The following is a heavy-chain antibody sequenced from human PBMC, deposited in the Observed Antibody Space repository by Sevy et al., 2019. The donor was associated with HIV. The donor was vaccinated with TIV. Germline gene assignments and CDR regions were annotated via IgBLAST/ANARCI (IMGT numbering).Heavy chain of an antibody. CDR3: ALERLSSDVAEYFQN. Sequence: GGSLRLSCAASGFTFNRYSMHWVRQAPGKGLEWVATISFDATNKHYPDSVKGRLTISRYNFQNSLFLQMDSLRPEDTAVYYCALERLSSDVAEYFQNWGQGTLVTVSS. CDR2: ISFDATNK. CDR1: GFTFNRYS. D-gene: IGHD1-1*01. V-gene: IGHV3-30-3*01. J-gene: IGHJ1*01.